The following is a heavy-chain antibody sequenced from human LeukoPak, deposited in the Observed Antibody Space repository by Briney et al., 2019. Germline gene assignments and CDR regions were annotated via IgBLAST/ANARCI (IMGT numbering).Heavy chain of an antibody. J-gene: IGHJ4*02. D-gene: IGHD6-6*01. Sequence: GGSLRLSCAASGFTFSNYYMHWVRQAPGKGLEWVSVTYSGGNTYYADSVKGRFTISSDSSKNTLYLQMNSLRAEDTAVYYCARASYSSIAGYYFDYWGQGTLVTVSS. CDR1: GFTFSNYY. CDR3: ARASYSSIAGYYFDY. V-gene: IGHV3-53*01. CDR2: TYSGGNT.